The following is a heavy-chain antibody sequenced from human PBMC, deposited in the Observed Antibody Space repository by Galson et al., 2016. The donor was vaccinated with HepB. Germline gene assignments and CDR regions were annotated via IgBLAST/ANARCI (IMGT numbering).Heavy chain of an antibody. D-gene: IGHD3-22*01. CDR3: ARAFYDTNTQPHP. CDR2: INTENGKP. CDR1: GYPVTTYA. Sequence: SVKVSCKASGYPVTTYAMNWVRQAPGQGLEWMGWINTENGKPTYAQGFTGRFVFSLDTSVSTAYLQISCLKAEDTAVYFCARAFYDTNTQPHPWGQGTLGTVS. V-gene: IGHV7-4-1*02. J-gene: IGHJ5*02.